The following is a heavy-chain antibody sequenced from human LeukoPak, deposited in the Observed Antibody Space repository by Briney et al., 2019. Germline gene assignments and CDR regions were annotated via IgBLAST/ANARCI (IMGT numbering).Heavy chain of an antibody. CDR1: GGSISSYY. Sequence: PSETLSLTCTVSGGSISSYYWSWIRQPPGKGLEWIGYIYYSGSTNYNPSLKSRVTISVDTSKNQFSLKLSSVTAADTAVYYCARADYYDSSAFSRMHWYFDLWGRGTLVTVSS. CDR2: IYYSGST. D-gene: IGHD3-22*01. CDR3: ARADYYDSSAFSRMHWYFDL. J-gene: IGHJ2*01. V-gene: IGHV4-59*01.